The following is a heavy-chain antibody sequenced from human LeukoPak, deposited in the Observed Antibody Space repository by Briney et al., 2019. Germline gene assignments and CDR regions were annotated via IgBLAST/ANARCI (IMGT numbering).Heavy chain of an antibody. CDR3: TGDVYQH. V-gene: IGHV3-53*01. CDR2: IYSGGST. J-gene: IGHJ1*01. D-gene: IGHD1-14*01. Sequence: GGSLTLSCAASGLTVNSKYTSWVRHAPGKALEWVSIIYSGGSTNYADSVKGRFTISRDNSKNTVYLQMNSLRAEDTAVYYCTGDVYQHWGQGTLVTVSS. CDR1: GLTVNSKY.